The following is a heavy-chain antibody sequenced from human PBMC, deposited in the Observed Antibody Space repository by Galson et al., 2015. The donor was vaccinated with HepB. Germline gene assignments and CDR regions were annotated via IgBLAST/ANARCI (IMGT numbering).Heavy chain of an antibody. V-gene: IGHV3-21*01. CDR3: ARSWRGSGWSLDY. J-gene: IGHJ4*02. Sequence: SLRLSCAASGFTFSSYSMNWVRQAPGKGLEWVSSISSSSSYIYYADSVKGRFTISRDNAKNSQYLQMNSLRAEDTAVYYCARSWRGSGWSLDYWGQGTLVTVSS. CDR2: ISSSSSYI. D-gene: IGHD6-19*01. CDR1: GFTFSSYS.